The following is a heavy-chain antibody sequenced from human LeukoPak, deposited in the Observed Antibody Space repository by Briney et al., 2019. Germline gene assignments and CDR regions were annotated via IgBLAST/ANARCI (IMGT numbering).Heavy chain of an antibody. CDR3: ARGSNWNYQWDPFDP. Sequence: PSETLPLTCTVSGGSISSYYWSWIRQPPGKGLEWIGYIYYSGSTNYSPSLKSRVTISVDTSKNQFSLKLSSVTAADTAVYYCARGSNWNYQWDPFDPWGQGTLVTVSS. J-gene: IGHJ5*02. V-gene: IGHV4-59*01. D-gene: IGHD1-7*01. CDR1: GGSISSYY. CDR2: IYYSGST.